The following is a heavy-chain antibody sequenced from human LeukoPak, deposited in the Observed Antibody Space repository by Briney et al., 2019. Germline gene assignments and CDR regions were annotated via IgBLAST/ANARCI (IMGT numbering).Heavy chain of an antibody. J-gene: IGHJ4*02. D-gene: IGHD3-22*01. V-gene: IGHV3-23*01. CDR3: AKTYYSDSFDY. CDR1: GFTFRSYA. CDR2: ISDTGGST. Sequence: GGSLRLSCAASGFTFRSYAMNWVRQAPGKGLEWVSVISDTGGSTYYAASVKGRFTISRDNSKNTLYLQMNSLRAEDTAAYYCAKTYYSDSFDYWGQGTLVTVSS.